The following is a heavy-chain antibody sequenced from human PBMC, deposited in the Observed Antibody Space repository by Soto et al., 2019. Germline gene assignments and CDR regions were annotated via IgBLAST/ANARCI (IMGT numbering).Heavy chain of an antibody. CDR2: ISSSGSTI. CDR3: ARDRMEISDENYYYYYGMDV. CDR1: GFTFSSYE. J-gene: IGHJ6*02. V-gene: IGHV3-48*03. Sequence: PGGSLRLSCAASGFTFSSYEMNWVRQAPGKGLEWVSYISSSGSTIYYADSVKGRFTISRDNAKNSLYLQMNSLRAEDTAVYYCARDRMEISDENYYYYYGMDVWGQGTTVTVSS. D-gene: IGHD2-8*01.